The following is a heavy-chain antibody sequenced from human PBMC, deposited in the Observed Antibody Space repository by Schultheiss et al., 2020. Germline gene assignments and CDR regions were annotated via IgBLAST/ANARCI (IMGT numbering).Heavy chain of an antibody. CDR1: GGSISSGGYY. CDR2: IYYSGST. V-gene: IGHV4-31*03. J-gene: IGHJ6*02. D-gene: IGHD6-19*01. Sequence: SETLSLTCTVSGGSISSGGYYWSWIRQHPGKGLEWIGYIYYSGSTYYNPSLKSRVTISVDTSKNQFSLKLSSVTAADTAVYYCARASSGWRPGGGYYYGMDVWGQGTTVTVSS. CDR3: ARASSGWRPGGGYYYGMDV.